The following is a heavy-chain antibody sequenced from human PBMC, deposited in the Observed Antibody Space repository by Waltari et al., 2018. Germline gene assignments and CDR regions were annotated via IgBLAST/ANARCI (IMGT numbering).Heavy chain of an antibody. V-gene: IGHV3-74*01. Sequence: EVQLVESGGDLVQHGGSLSLSCAASGFTFSTFWVHWVRQVPGKGLVWVSRIKSDGSATSYADSVKGRFTISRDNAKNTVYLQMNSLRAEDTAVYHCASDVHSGRYGWFDPWGQGTLVTVSS. CDR3: ASDVHSGRYGWFDP. J-gene: IGHJ5*02. D-gene: IGHD1-26*01. CDR2: IKSDGSAT. CDR1: GFTFSTFW.